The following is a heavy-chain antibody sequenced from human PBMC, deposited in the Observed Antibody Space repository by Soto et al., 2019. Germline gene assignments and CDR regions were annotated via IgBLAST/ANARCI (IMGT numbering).Heavy chain of an antibody. CDR1: GFTFSSYA. CDR3: ARGGYHGSGSGLGY. CDR2: ISYDGSNK. V-gene: IGHV3-30-3*01. D-gene: IGHD3-10*01. Sequence: QVQLVESGGGVVQPGRSLRLSCAASGFTFSSYAMHWVRQAPGKGLEWVAVISYDGSNKYYADSVKGRFTISRDNSKNTLYLQMNSLRAEDTAVYYCARGGYHGSGSGLGYWGQGTLVTVSS. J-gene: IGHJ4*02.